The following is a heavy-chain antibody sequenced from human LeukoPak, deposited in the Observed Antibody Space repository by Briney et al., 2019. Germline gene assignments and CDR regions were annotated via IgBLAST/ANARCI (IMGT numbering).Heavy chain of an antibody. CDR1: GYTFTAHY. D-gene: IGHD4-23*01. CDR3: AXDGDRSYGGXXVXXYYMDV. V-gene: IGHV1-18*04. CDR2: ISAYNGNT. J-gene: IGHJ6*03. Sequence: ASVKVSCKTSGYTFTAHYIHWVRQAPGQGLEWMGWISAYNGNTNYAQKLQGRVTMTTDTSTSTAYMELRSLRSDDTAVYYCAXDGDRSYGGXXVXXYYMDV.